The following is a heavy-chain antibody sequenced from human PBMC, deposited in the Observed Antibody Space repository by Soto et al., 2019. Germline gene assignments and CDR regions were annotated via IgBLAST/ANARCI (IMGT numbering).Heavy chain of an antibody. J-gene: IGHJ4*02. D-gene: IGHD2-15*01. CDR1: GFTFSSNA. V-gene: IGHV3-23*01. Sequence: EVQLLESGGGLVQPGGSLRLSCAASGFTFSSNAMSWVRQAPGKGLEWVSGISSSGGSTYYADSVKGRFTISRENSKNMLHLQMNNLRAEDKAVYYCAKAQGGSYFDYWGQGTLVTASS. CDR2: ISSSGGST. CDR3: AKAQGGSYFDY.